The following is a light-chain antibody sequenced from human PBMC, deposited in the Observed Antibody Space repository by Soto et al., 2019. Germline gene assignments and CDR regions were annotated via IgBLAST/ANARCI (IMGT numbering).Light chain of an antibody. CDR1: KSDVGGYNY. Sequence: QSALTQPASVSGSPGQSITISCTGTKSDVGGYNYVSWYQHHPGKAPKLMIYEVSHRPSGVSNRFSGSKSGNTASLTISGLQAEDEADYYCGSYTSSSTRVFGGGTKLTVL. CDR2: EVS. V-gene: IGLV2-14*01. J-gene: IGLJ3*02. CDR3: GSYTSSSTRV.